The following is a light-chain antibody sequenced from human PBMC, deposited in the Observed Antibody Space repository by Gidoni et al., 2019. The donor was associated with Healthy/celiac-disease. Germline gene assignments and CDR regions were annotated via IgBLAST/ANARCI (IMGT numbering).Light chain of an antibody. CDR1: PGIRNY. Sequence: DIQMTQSPSSLSASLGDRVTITCRESPGIRNYLDWFQQTPGKAPKSLIYTAYSFQSGVPSKYSGSGYGKDFTLTISSLQPEDFATYYCQKYNSYPPTFXGXTKVXIK. CDR2: TAY. J-gene: IGKJ4*01. V-gene: IGKV1-16*02. CDR3: QKYNSYPPT.